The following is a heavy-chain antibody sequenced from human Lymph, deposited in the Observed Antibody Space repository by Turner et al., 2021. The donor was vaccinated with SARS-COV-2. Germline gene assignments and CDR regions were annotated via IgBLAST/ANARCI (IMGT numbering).Heavy chain of an antibody. CDR1: GFTFSSYG. D-gene: IGHD3-3*01. CDR3: AKVRSIFGVVIGGMDV. J-gene: IGHJ6*02. V-gene: IGHV3-30*18. Sequence: QVQLVESGGGVVQPGRSLRLSCAASGFTFSSYGMDWVRQAPGKGLEWVAVISYDGSNKYYADSVKGRFTISRDNSKNTLYLQMNSLRAEDTAVYYCAKVRSIFGVVIGGMDVWGQGTTVTVSS. CDR2: ISYDGSNK.